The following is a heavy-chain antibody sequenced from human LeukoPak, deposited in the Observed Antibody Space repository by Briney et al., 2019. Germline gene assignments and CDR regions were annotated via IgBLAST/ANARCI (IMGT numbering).Heavy chain of an antibody. Sequence: PSETLSLTCTVSGGSISGYYWSWIRQPPGKGLEWIGYIYYSGSTKYIPSLKSRVTISVDTSKNQFSLKLTSVTAADTAVYYCASVRGYSSGWYASGFDPWGQGTLVTVSS. V-gene: IGHV4-59*01. J-gene: IGHJ5*02. CDR3: ASVRGYSSGWYASGFDP. CDR1: GGSISGYY. CDR2: IYYSGST. D-gene: IGHD6-19*01.